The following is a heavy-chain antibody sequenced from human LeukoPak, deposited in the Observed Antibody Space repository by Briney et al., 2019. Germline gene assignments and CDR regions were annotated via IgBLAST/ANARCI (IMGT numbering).Heavy chain of an antibody. J-gene: IGHJ4*02. V-gene: IGHV3-23*01. CDR3: AKRGVVIRVILVGFHKEAYYFDS. D-gene: IGHD3-22*01. Sequence: GGSLRLSCAVSGITLSNYGMSWVRQAPGKGLEWVAGISDSGGRTNYADSVKGRFTISRDNPKNTLYLKMNSLRAEYTAVYFCAKRGVVIRVILVGFHKEAYYFDSWGQGALVTVSS. CDR2: ISDSGGRT. CDR1: GITLSNYG.